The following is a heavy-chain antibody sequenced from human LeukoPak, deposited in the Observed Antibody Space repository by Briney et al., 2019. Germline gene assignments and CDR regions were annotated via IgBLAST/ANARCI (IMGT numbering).Heavy chain of an antibody. CDR1: GFTFSSYG. CDR3: ARDVGGALDY. J-gene: IGHJ4*02. V-gene: IGHV3-7*05. CDR2: IKRDGSDK. D-gene: IGHD2-21*01. Sequence: GSLRLSCAASGFTFSSYGMHWVRQAPGKGLEWVANIKRDGSDKNYVDSVKGRFTISRDNAKNSLYLQMNTLRAEDTAVYYCARDVGGALDYWGQGTLVTVSS.